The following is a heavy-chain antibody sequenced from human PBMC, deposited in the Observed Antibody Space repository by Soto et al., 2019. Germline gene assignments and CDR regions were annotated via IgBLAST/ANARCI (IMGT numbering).Heavy chain of an antibody. D-gene: IGHD3-22*01. J-gene: IGHJ4*02. CDR2: ISAYNGNT. CDR1: GYTFTRYG. CDR3: AREGAYYYDSSGYYPDFLDY. Sequence: ASVKVSCKASGYTFTRYGISWVRQAPGQGLEWMGWISAYNGNTNYAQKLQGRVTMTTDTSTSTAYMELRSLRSDDTAVYYCAREGAYYYDSSGYYPDFLDYWGQGTLVTVSS. V-gene: IGHV1-18*01.